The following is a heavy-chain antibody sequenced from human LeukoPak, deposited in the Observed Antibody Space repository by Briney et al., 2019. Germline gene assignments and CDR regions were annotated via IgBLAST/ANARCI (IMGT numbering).Heavy chain of an antibody. D-gene: IGHD3-22*01. J-gene: IGHJ4*02. Sequence: PGGSLRLSCAASGFTFRSYSMNCVRQAPGKGLEWVSSISSSSTYIYYADSVKGRFTISRDNAKNSLYLQMSSLRAEDTAVYYCARDPRYDTTGYYYGPYYFDYWGQGTPVTVSS. CDR2: ISSSSTYI. V-gene: IGHV3-21*01. CDR1: GFTFRSYS. CDR3: ARDPRYDTTGYYYGPYYFDY.